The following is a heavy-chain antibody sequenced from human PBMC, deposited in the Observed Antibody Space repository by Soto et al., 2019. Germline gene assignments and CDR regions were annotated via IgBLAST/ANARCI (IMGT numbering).Heavy chain of an antibody. CDR2: INEDGSAK. CDR3: ATEGTKSGYCSGGRCRRNDY. Sequence: EVQLVESGGGLVLPGGSLRLSCAASGITFSTYWMSWVRQAPGKGLEWVASINEDGSAKYYVDSVKGRFTISRDNAKNSLALQMNNLRAEDTAVYYCATEGTKSGYCSGGRCRRNDYWGQGALVTVSS. D-gene: IGHD2-15*01. V-gene: IGHV3-7*01. J-gene: IGHJ4*02. CDR1: GITFSTYW.